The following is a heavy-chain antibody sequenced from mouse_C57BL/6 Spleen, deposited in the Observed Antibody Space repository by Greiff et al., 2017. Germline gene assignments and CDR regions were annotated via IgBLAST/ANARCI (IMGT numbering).Heavy chain of an antibody. J-gene: IGHJ1*03. CDR2: IYPGDGDT. D-gene: IGHD1-1*01. V-gene: IGHV1-80*01. Sequence: VQRVESGAELVKPGASVKISCKASGYAFSSYWMNWVKQRPGKGLEWIGQIYPGDGDTNYNGKFKGKATLTADKSSSTAYMQLSSLTSEDSAVYFCARHGSRGGYFDVWGTGTTVTVSS. CDR1: GYAFSSYW. CDR3: ARHGSRGGYFDV.